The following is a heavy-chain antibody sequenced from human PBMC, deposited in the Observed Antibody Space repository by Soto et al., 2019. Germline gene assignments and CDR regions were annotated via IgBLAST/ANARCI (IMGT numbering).Heavy chain of an antibody. CDR1: GFTFSSYA. D-gene: IGHD3-3*01. J-gene: IGHJ4*02. CDR2: ISGGGGGT. Sequence: EVQLLESGGGLVQPGGSLRLSCAASGFTFSSYAMSWVRQAPGKGLEWVSGISGGGGGTYYADSVKGRFTISRENSKNTLHLQMNSLRAENTAVYYCAKSGTFGAIDYWGQGTLVTVSS. V-gene: IGHV3-23*01. CDR3: AKSGTFGAIDY.